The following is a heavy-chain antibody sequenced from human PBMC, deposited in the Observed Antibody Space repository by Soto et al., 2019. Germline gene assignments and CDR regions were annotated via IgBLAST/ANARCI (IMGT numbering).Heavy chain of an antibody. D-gene: IGHD1-1*01. V-gene: IGHV2-5*02. J-gene: IGHJ4*02. CDR3: ARRAGTQVNWAWGYFDF. Sequence: QITLKESGPTRVKPTQTLALACTFSGFSLSSSGVGVGWIRQPPGKALERLALIYWDDDKRYSPSLKSRLTITKDTAKNQVVLTMTKLDPLDTANYYCARRAGTQVNWAWGYFDFWGQGAVVTVSS. CDR2: IYWDDDK. CDR1: GFSLSSSGVG.